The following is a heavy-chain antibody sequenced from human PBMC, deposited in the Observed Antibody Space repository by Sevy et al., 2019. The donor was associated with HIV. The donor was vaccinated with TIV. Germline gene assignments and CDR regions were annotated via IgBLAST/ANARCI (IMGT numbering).Heavy chain of an antibody. V-gene: IGHV3-48*03. D-gene: IGHD3-16*02. Sequence: EGSLRLSCAASGFTFSGDEMNWVRQAPGKELEWVSYISGGGNTIYYANSVKGRFTISRDNAKNSLYLQMNSLRAEDTAVYYCARAFVASGPAFDYWGQGSLVTVSS. CDR2: ISGGGNTI. CDR1: GFTFSGDE. CDR3: ARAFVASGPAFDY. J-gene: IGHJ4*02.